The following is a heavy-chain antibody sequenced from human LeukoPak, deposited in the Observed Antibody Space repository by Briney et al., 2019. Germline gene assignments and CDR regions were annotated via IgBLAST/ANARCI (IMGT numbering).Heavy chain of an antibody. J-gene: IGHJ4*02. CDR1: GFTFSSYA. D-gene: IGHD6-19*01. V-gene: IGHV3-9*01. CDR3: AKMSSGWYKEYYFDY. Sequence: PGGSLRLSCAASGFTFSSYAMSWVRQAPGKGLEWVSGISWNSGSIGYADSVKGRFTISRDNAKNSLYLQMNSLRAEDTALYYCAKMSSGWYKEYYFDYWGQGTLVTVSS. CDR2: ISWNSGSI.